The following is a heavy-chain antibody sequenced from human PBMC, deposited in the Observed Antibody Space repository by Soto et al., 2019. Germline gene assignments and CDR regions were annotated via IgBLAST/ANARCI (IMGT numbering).Heavy chain of an antibody. Sequence: QVQLQESGPGLVKPSQTLSLTCTVSGGSISSGDYYWSWIRQPPGKGLEWIGYIYYSGNTYYNPSLKGRVTISVDTSKNQFSLKLSSVTAADTAVYYCARVAVDDFCSGYGADFDCWGRGTLVTVSS. CDR3: ARVAVDDFCSGYGADFDC. V-gene: IGHV4-30-4*01. CDR2: IYYSGNT. D-gene: IGHD3-3*01. CDR1: GGSISSGDYY. J-gene: IGHJ4*02.